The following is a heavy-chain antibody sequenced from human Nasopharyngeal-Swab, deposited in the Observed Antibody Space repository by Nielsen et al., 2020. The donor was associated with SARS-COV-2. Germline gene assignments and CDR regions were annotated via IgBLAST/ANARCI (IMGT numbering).Heavy chain of an antibody. CDR2: IIPIFGTA. Sequence: SVKVSCRASGGTFSSYAISWVRQAPGQGLEWMGGIIPIFGTANYAQKFQGRVTITADESTSTAYMELRSLRSDDTAVYYCARDRGYCSSTSCYDNWFDPWGQGTLVTVSS. CDR1: GGTFSSYA. CDR3: ARDRGYCSSTSCYDNWFDP. J-gene: IGHJ5*02. D-gene: IGHD2-2*01. V-gene: IGHV1-69*13.